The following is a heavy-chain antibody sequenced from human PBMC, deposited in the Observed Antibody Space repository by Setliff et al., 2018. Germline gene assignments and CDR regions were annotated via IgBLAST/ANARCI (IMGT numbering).Heavy chain of an antibody. Sequence: SETLSLTCTVSGGSISSYYWSWIRQPPGKGLEWIGEINHSGSTNYNPSLKSRVTISVDTSKNQFSLKLTSVTAADTAVYYCARSGDYGSGRLSPWGQGTLVTVSS. D-gene: IGHD3-10*01. J-gene: IGHJ5*02. CDR2: INHSGST. CDR1: GGSISSYY. V-gene: IGHV4-34*01. CDR3: ARSGDYGSGRLSP.